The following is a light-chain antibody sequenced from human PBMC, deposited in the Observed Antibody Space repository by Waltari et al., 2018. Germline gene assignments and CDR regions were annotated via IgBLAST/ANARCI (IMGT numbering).Light chain of an antibody. CDR1: TSPFGKYNL. CDR3: CSYAGSAISM. Sequence: SALTHPASVSGPPGQATTTPCSGTTSPFGKYNLVPWYQQHPGKAPTLIIYDVNKRPSGVSNRFSGSKSGNTAFLTISGLQSADEADYYCCSYAGSAISMFGGGTKVTVL. J-gene: IGLJ3*02. V-gene: IGLV2-23*02. CDR2: DVN.